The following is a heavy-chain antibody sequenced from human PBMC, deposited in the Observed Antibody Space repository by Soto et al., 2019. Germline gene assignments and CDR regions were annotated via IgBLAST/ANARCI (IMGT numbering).Heavy chain of an antibody. V-gene: IGHV3-11*06. D-gene: IGHD2-15*01. J-gene: IGHJ4*02. Sequence: PGGSLRLSCAASGFTFSDYYMSWIRQAPGKGLEWVSYISSSSSYTNYADSVKGRFTISRDNAKNSLYLQMNSLRAEDTAVYYCARDPYCSGGSCYTGYRDYWGQGTLVTVSS. CDR1: GFTFSDYY. CDR2: ISSSSSYT. CDR3: ARDPYCSGGSCYTGYRDY.